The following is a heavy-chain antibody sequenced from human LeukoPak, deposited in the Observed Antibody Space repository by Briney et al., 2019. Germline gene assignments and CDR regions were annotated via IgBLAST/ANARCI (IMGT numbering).Heavy chain of an antibody. D-gene: IGHD3-10*01. CDR2: VSHSGST. V-gene: IGHV4-39*01. Sequence: SETLSLTCTVSGGSVSNTNYYWAWIRQPPGKGLEWIGSVSHSGSTYYNPSLKSRVSTSVDTSKNQFSLNLSSVIAADTAVYYCARQAGSGGCLDYWGQGTLVTVSS. J-gene: IGHJ4*02. CDR3: ARQAGSGGCLDY. CDR1: GGSVSNTNYY.